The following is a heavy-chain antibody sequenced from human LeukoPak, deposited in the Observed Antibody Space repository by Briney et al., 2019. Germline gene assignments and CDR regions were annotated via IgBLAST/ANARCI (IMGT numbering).Heavy chain of an antibody. CDR3: ARAQGGGGQQLVFNYYYYYYMDV. CDR1: GYTFTGYY. Sequence: ASVKVSCKASGYTFTGYYMHWVRQAPGQGLEWMGRINPSSGGTNYAQKFQGRVTMTRDTSISTAYMELSRLRSDDTAVYYCARAQGGGGQQLVFNYYYYYYMDVWGKGTTVTVSS. J-gene: IGHJ6*03. V-gene: IGHV1-2*06. CDR2: INPSSGGT. D-gene: IGHD6-13*01.